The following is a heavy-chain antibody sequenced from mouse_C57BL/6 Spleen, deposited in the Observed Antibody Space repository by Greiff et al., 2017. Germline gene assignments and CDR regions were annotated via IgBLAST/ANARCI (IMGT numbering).Heavy chain of an antibody. J-gene: IGHJ2*01. V-gene: IGHV1-69*01. CDR3: ARFGYYGNYDY. CDR1: GYTFTSYW. Sequence: QVQLQQPGAELVMPGASVKLSCKASGYTFTSYWMHWVKKRPGQGLEWIGEIDPSDSYTNYNQKFKGKSTLTVDKSSSTAYMQLSSLTSEDSAVYYCARFGYYGNYDYWGQGTTRTVSS. CDR2: IDPSDSYT. D-gene: IGHD2-1*01.